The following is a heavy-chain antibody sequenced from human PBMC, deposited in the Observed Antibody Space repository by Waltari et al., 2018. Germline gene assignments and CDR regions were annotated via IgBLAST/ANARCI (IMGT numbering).Heavy chain of an antibody. CDR2: INSEGSST. J-gene: IGHJ4*02. D-gene: IGHD6-13*01. CDR3: ASSPASAAAGTDY. V-gene: IGHV3-74*01. Sequence: EVQLVESGGGLVQPGGSLRLACAASGFPFSIYWMYWVRQAPGKGLVWVSRINSEGSSTSYADFVKGRFTISRDNAKNTLYLQMNSLRAEDTAVYYCASSPASAAAGTDYWGQGTLVTVSS. CDR1: GFPFSIYW.